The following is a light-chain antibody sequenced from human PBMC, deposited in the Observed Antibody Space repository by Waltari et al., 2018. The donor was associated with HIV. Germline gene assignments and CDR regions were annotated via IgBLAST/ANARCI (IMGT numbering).Light chain of an antibody. V-gene: IGLV3-27*01. CDR3: YSATDDIQV. J-gene: IGLJ2*01. Sequence: SYELTQPSSVSVSPGQTARITCSGDLLARKYIRWFQHKPAQAPLLIIYKDDVRPEGIPGRFSGSSSGTTVTLTITGAQADDEADYYCYSATDDIQVFGGGTRLSVL. CDR1: LLARKY. CDR2: KDD.